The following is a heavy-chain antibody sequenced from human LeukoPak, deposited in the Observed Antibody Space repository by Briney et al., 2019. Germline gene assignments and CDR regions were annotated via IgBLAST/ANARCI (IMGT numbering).Heavy chain of an antibody. V-gene: IGHV1-24*01. Sequence: GASVNVSCKVSGYTLTELSMHRVRQAPGKRLGWMGGFVPEDGETIYEQKFQSRITMTEATYTDTAYMELNSLRSKDTAVYVYATEPPGTGAFDIWGQGTMVTVSS. D-gene: IGHD3-10*01. J-gene: IGHJ3*02. CDR1: GYTLTELS. CDR3: ATEPPGTGAFDI. CDR2: FVPEDGET.